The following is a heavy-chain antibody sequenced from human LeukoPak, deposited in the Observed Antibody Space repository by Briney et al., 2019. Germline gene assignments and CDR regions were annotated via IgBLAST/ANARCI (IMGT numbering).Heavy chain of an antibody. Sequence: SETLSLTCTVSGGSISSYYWSWIRQPPGKGLEWIGYIYYSGSTNYNPSLKSRVTISVDTSKNQFSLKLSSVTAADTAVYYCAASGALAKGAFDIWGQGTMVTVSS. D-gene: IGHD1-1*01. CDR2: IYYSGST. J-gene: IGHJ3*02. V-gene: IGHV4-59*01. CDR1: GGSISSYY. CDR3: AASGALAKGAFDI.